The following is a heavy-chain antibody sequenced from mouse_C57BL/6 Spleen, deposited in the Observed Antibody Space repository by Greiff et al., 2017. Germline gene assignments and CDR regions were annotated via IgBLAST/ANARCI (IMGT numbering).Heavy chain of an antibody. J-gene: IGHJ2*01. CDR2: INPSSGYT. D-gene: IGHD1-1*01. V-gene: IGHV1-4*01. CDR1: GYTFTSYT. CDR3: ARGFFDYYGSSYGDY. Sequence: QVQLQQSGAELARPGASVKMSCKASGYTFTSYTMHWVKQRPGQGLEWIGYINPSSGYTKYNQKFKDKATLTADKSSSTAYMQLSSLTSEDSAVYYCARGFFDYYGSSYGDYRGPRTTRTVSS.